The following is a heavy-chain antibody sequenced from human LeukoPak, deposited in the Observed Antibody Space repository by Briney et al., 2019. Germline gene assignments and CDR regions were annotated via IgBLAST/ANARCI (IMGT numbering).Heavy chain of an antibody. CDR3: ATDRLEIYALHI. CDR1: GYSLSDLS. CDR2: FEPEEGEHGET. J-gene: IGHJ3*02. V-gene: IGHV1-24*01. Sequence: ASVKVSCRVSGYSLSDLSIHWVRHVPGKGLEWMGGFEPEEGEHGETIYAQKSEGRLTLTEDTATDTAYMELVSLTSADTAVYYCATDRLEIYALHIWGQGTVVTVSS. D-gene: IGHD1-1*01.